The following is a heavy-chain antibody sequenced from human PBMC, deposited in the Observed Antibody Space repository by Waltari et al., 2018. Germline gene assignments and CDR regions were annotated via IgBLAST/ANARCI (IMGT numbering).Heavy chain of an antibody. Sequence: EEQLVESGGGLVKPGDSLNLSGPASGSPSLSFGLTWSRPPPGKGPLWVSRISTDASDTTYADSVKGRFTISRDNARNTLYLQMNRLRAEDTAVYFCARVSRRTYRSPVPGRHYYYGMDVWGQGTTVTVSS. CDR3: ARVSRRTYRSPVPGRHYYYGMDV. D-gene: IGHD1-1*01. CDR2: ISTDASDT. V-gene: IGHV3-74*03. CDR1: GSPSLSFG. J-gene: IGHJ6*02.